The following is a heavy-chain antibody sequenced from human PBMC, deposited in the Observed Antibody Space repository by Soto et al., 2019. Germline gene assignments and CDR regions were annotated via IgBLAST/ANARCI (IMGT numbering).Heavy chain of an antibody. CDR2: IYYSGST. Sequence: QVQLQESGPGLVKPSETLSLTCTVSGGSISSYYWSWIRQPPGKGLEWMGYIYYSGSTNYNPSLKIQVTISVDTSKTQFSLKLSSVTAADTAVYYCARDRSVAGYYYYGMDVWGQGTTVTVSS. CDR1: GGSISSYY. V-gene: IGHV4-59*01. J-gene: IGHJ6*02. CDR3: ARDRSVAGYYYYGMDV. D-gene: IGHD2-15*01.